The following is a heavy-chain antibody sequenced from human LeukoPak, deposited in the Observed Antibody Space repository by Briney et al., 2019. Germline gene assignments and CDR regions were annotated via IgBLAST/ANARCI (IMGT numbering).Heavy chain of an antibody. D-gene: IGHD4-23*01. J-gene: IGHJ4*02. V-gene: IGHV1-2*02. CDR2: VNPNNGGT. Sequence: ASVKVSCKASGGTLSRYALSWVRQAPGQGLEWMGWVNPNNGGTNYAQMFQGRVTMTRDTSINTAYMELSRLRSDDTAVYYCARDSYGGNWSLGFWGQGTLVTVSS. CDR3: ARDSYGGNWSLGF. CDR1: GGTLSRYA.